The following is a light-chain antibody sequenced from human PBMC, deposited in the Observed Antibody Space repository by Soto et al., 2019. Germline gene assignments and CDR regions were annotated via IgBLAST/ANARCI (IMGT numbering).Light chain of an antibody. Sequence: DIQMTQSPATLSASVGDRVTITCRASQSVRSSLAWYQQKPGTAPKLLIFDASRLESGVPSRFSGSASGTEFTLTISSLQPDDFATYYCQQYDNYPLTFGGGTKVEIK. CDR1: QSVRSS. CDR2: DAS. CDR3: QQYDNYPLT. J-gene: IGKJ4*01. V-gene: IGKV1-5*01.